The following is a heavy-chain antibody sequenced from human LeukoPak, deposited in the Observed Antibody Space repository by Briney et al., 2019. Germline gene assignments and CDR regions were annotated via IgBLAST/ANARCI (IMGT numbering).Heavy chain of an antibody. CDR2: INHSGST. V-gene: IGHV4-34*01. Sequence: PSETLSPTCAVYGGSFSGYYWSWIRQPPGKGLEWIGEINHSGSTNYNPSLKSRVTISVDTPKNQFSLKLSSVTAADTAVYYCARGQDIVATFDYWGQGTLVTVSS. D-gene: IGHD5-12*01. J-gene: IGHJ4*02. CDR1: GGSFSGYY. CDR3: ARGQDIVATFDY.